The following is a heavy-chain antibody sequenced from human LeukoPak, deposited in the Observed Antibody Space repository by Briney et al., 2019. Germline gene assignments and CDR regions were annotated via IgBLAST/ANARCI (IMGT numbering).Heavy chain of an antibody. CDR1: GLTVTDNY. CDR2: IKQDASET. CDR3: ARVAGEASGYHPFDI. J-gene: IGHJ3*02. Sequence: GGSLRLSCAVSGLTVTDNYMSWVRQAPGKGLEWVAIIKQDASETYYGDSVKGRFTISRDNAKNSIYLHMRSLRVEDTAVYYCARVAGEASGYHPFDIWGQGTMVTASS. V-gene: IGHV3-7*03. D-gene: IGHD3-22*01.